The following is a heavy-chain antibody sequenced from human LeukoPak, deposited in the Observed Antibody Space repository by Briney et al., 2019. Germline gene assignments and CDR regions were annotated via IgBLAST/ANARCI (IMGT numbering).Heavy chain of an antibody. V-gene: IGHV4-59*01. Sequence: SETLSLTCTVSGGSISSYYWSWIRQPPGRGLEWIGYIYYSGSTNYNPSLTSRVTISVDTSKNQCSLKLSSVTAADTAVYYCARVYYYYYMDVWGKGTTVTVSS. CDR3: ARVYYYYYMDV. CDR1: GGSISSYY. J-gene: IGHJ6*03. CDR2: IYYSGST.